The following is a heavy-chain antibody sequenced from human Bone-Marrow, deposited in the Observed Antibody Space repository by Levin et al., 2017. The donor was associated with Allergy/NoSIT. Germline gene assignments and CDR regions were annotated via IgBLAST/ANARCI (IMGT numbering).Heavy chain of an antibody. V-gene: IGHV1-69*06. CDR2: IIPIFGTA. Sequence: SVKVSCKASGGTFSSYAISWVRQAPGQGLEWMGGIIPIFGTANYAQKFQGRVTITADKSTSTAYMELSSLRSEDTAVYYCAREPRKGYRARDYYGMDVWGQGTTVTVSS. CDR1: GGTFSSYA. D-gene: IGHD5-18*01. CDR3: AREPRKGYRARDYYGMDV. J-gene: IGHJ6*02.